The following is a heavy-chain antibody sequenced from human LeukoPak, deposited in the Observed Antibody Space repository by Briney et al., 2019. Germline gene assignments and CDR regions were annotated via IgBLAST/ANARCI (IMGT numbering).Heavy chain of an antibody. CDR3: ARVLENKYSYGSDHYFDY. V-gene: IGHV3-23*01. CDR1: GFTFSSYA. D-gene: IGHD5-18*01. CDR2: ISGSGGST. J-gene: IGHJ4*02. Sequence: GGSLRLSCAASGFTFSSYAMSWVRQAPGKGLEWVSAISGSGGSTYYADSVKGRFTISRDNSKNTLYLQMNSLRAEDTAVYYCARVLENKYSYGSDHYFDYWGQGTLVTVSS.